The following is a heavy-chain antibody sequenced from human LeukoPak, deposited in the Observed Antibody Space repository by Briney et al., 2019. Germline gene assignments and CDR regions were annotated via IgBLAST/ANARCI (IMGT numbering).Heavy chain of an antibody. V-gene: IGHV1-2*02. CDR1: GYTFTGYY. Sequence: GASVKVSCKASGYTFTGYYMHWVRQAPGQGVEWMGWINPNSGGTNYAQKFQGRVTMTRDTSISTAYMELSRLRSDDTAVYYCARNFYFDSSGYYHYWGQGTLVTVSS. D-gene: IGHD3-22*01. CDR2: INPNSGGT. CDR3: ARNFYFDSSGYYHY. J-gene: IGHJ4*02.